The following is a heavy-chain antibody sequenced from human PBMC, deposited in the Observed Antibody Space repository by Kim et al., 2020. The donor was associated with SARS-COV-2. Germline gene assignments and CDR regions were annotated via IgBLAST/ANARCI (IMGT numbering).Heavy chain of an antibody. J-gene: IGHJ4*02. CDR1: GFTFSSYG. D-gene: IGHD6-19*01. Sequence: GGSLRLSCAASGFTFSSYGMHWVRQAPGKGLEWVAVISYDGSNKYYADSVKGRFTISRDNSKNTLYLQMNSLRAEDTAVYYCARDRGIAVAGTVDYWGQG. CDR2: ISYDGSNK. V-gene: IGHV3-33*05. CDR3: ARDRGIAVAGTVDY.